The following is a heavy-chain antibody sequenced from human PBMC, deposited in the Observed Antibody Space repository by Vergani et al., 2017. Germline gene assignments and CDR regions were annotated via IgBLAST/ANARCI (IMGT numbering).Heavy chain of an antibody. Sequence: QVQLVQSGAEVKKPGSSVKVSCKASGGTFSSYAISWVRQAPGQGLEWMGGIIPIFGTANYAQKFQGRVTITAGKSTSTAYMELSSLRSEDTAVYYCARLHGNYYDSSGYYAPGPASPEKESYGMDVWGQGTTVTVSS. D-gene: IGHD3-22*01. CDR3: ARLHGNYYDSSGYYAPGPASPEKESYGMDV. J-gene: IGHJ6*02. CDR1: GGTFSSYA. V-gene: IGHV1-69*06. CDR2: IIPIFGTA.